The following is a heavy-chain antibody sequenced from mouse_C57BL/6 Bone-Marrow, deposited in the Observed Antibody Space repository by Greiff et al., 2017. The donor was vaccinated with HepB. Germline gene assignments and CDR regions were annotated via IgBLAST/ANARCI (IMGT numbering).Heavy chain of an antibody. V-gene: IGHV14-4*01. CDR3: TTDGNYWYFDV. J-gene: IGHJ1*03. D-gene: IGHD2-1*01. CDR2: IDPENGDT. CDR1: GFNIKDDY. Sequence: EVKLQESGAELVRPGASVKLSCTASGFNIKDDYMHWVKQRPEQGLEWIGWIDPENGDTEYASKFQGKATITADTSSNTAYLQLSSLTSEDTAVYYCTTDGNYWYFDVWGTGTTVTVSS.